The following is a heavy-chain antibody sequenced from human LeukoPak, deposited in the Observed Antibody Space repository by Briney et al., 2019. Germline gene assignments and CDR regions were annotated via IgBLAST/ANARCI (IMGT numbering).Heavy chain of an antibody. J-gene: IGHJ4*02. CDR2: IYENGGTT. V-gene: IGHV3-23*01. D-gene: IGHD4-17*01. CDR1: GFTFRSHA. Sequence: GGSLRLSCVGSGFTFRSHAMSWVRQAPEKGLEFVSGIYENGGTTYYADSVKGRFSISRDTAKNSLYLEMNSLRAEDTAVYYCARVQYGDYALDYWGQGTLVTVSS. CDR3: ARVQYGDYALDY.